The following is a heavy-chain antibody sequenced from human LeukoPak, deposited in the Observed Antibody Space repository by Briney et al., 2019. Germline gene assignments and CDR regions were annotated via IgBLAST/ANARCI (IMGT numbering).Heavy chain of an antibody. Sequence: SETLSLTCTVSGGSLSSYYWSWIRQPAGKGLEWIGRIYTSGSTNYNPSLKSRVTMSVDTSKNQFSLKLSSVTAADTAVYYCARAIAAAGANWFDPWGQGTLVTVSS. CDR2: IYTSGST. V-gene: IGHV4-4*07. CDR3: ARAIAAAGANWFDP. CDR1: GGSLSSYY. J-gene: IGHJ5*02. D-gene: IGHD6-13*01.